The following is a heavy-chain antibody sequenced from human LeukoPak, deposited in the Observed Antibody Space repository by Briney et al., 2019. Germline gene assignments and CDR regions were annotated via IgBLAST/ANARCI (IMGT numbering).Heavy chain of an antibody. CDR3: AKDPWAAAVRGYFDY. CDR2: ISASGGST. V-gene: IGHV3-23*01. Sequence: GGSLRLSCAASGFTFSSSAMSWVRQVPGKGLEWVSGISASGGSTSYADSVRGRFTISRDNSKNTLYVQMNSLRDEDTAVYYCAKDPWAAAVRGYFDYWGQGTLVTVSS. D-gene: IGHD6-13*01. J-gene: IGHJ4*02. CDR1: GFTFSSSA.